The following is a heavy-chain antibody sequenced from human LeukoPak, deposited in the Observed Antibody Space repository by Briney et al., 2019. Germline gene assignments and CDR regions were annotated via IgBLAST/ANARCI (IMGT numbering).Heavy chain of an antibody. CDR2: INSGSRYI. CDR1: GFTFSTYA. J-gene: IGHJ4*02. Sequence: GGSLRLSCAASGFTFSTYAMNWVRQAPGKGLEWVSSINSGSRYIYYADSVKGRFTISRDNAKNSMYLQMNSLRAEDTAVYYCARAMSTFGGVRNYFDSWGQGTLVTVSS. D-gene: IGHD3-16*01. CDR3: ARAMSTFGGVRNYFDS. V-gene: IGHV3-21*01.